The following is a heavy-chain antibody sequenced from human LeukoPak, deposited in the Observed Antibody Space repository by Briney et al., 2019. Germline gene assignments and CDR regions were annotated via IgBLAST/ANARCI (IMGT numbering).Heavy chain of an antibody. D-gene: IGHD2-2*01. J-gene: IGHJ4*02. Sequence: GASVKVSCKASGYTFTGYYMHWVRQAPGQGLEWMGWINPNSGGTNYAQKFQGRVTMTRDTSISTAYMEPSRLRSDDTAVYYCASHYCSSTSCLQEPFDYWGQGTLVTVSS. CDR1: GYTFTGYY. CDR3: ASHYCSSTSCLQEPFDY. CDR2: INPNSGGT. V-gene: IGHV1-2*02.